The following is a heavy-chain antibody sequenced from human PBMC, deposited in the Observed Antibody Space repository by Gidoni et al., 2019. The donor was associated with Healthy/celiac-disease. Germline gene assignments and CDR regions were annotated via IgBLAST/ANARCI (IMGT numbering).Heavy chain of an antibody. D-gene: IGHD3-22*01. CDR1: VGTFSSYA. CDR2: IIPIFGKA. V-gene: IGHV1-69*01. CDR3: ARFGYDSSGYYDY. Sequence: QVQLVQSGAEVKKPGSSVTVSCKASVGTFSSYAISWVRQAPGQGSEWMGGIIPIFGKANYAKKFKGRVTITGDESTSTAYMELSSLRSEDTAVYYCARFGYDSSGYYDYWGQGTLVTVSS. J-gene: IGHJ4*02.